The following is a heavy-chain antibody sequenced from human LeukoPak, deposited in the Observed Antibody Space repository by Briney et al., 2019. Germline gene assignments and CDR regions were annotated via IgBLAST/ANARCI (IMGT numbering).Heavy chain of an antibody. CDR2: ISYDGGNK. Sequence: PGRSLRLSCAASGFTFSSYAMHWVRQAPGKGLGWVAVISYDGGNKYYADSVKGRFTISRDNSKNTLYLQMNSLRAEDTAVYYCARADYGDYGSEYYFDYWGQGTLVTVSS. CDR1: GFTFSSYA. J-gene: IGHJ4*02. V-gene: IGHV3-30*04. CDR3: ARADYGDYGSEYYFDY. D-gene: IGHD4-17*01.